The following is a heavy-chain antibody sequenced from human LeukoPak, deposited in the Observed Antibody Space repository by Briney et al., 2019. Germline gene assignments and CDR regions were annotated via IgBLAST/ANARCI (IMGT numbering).Heavy chain of an antibody. CDR1: GFTFTTHW. CDR2: IKPDGSDK. D-gene: IGHD6-19*01. V-gene: IGHV3-7*01. Sequence: PGGSLRLSCAASGFTFTTHWMNWVRQAPGGGLEWLANIKPDGSDKYYVDSVMGRFTISRDNAKNLVYLQMSSLRTEDTAVYYCSGRSGFSSIYWGQGTLVTVSS. J-gene: IGHJ4*02. CDR3: SGRSGFSSIY.